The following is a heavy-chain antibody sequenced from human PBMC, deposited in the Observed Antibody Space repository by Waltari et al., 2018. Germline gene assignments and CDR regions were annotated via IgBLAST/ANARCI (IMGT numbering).Heavy chain of an antibody. J-gene: IGHJ5*02. D-gene: IGHD2-21*01. V-gene: IGHV1-18*01. CDR3: ARDPGRAYCGGDCYSDWFDP. CDR2: SSAYNGNT. Sequence: QVQLVQSGAEVKKPGASVKVSCKASGYTFTSYGISWVRQAPGQGLEWMGWSSAYNGNTNYAQKLQGRVTMTTDTSTSTAYMELRSLRSDDTAVYYCARDPGRAYCGGDCYSDWFDPWGQGTLVTVSS. CDR1: GYTFTSYG.